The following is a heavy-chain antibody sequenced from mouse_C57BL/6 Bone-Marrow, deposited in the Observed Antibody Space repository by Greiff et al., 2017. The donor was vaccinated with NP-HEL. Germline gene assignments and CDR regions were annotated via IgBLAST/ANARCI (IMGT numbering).Heavy chain of an antibody. CDR1: GYTFTSYW. J-gene: IGHJ1*03. Sequence: QVHVKQPGAELVRPGSSVKLSCKASGYTFTSYWMHWVKQRPIQGLEWIGNIDPSDSETHYNQKFKDKATLTVDKSSSTAYMQLSSLTSEDSAVXYCAFITTVVARYWYFDVWGTGTTVTVSS. CDR2: IDPSDSET. CDR3: AFITTVVARYWYFDV. D-gene: IGHD1-1*01. V-gene: IGHV1-52*01.